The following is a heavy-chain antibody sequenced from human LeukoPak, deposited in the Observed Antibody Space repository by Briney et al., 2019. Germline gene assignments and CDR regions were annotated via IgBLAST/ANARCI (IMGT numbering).Heavy chain of an antibody. Sequence: TGGSLRLSCAASGFTFSSFSMNWVRQAPGKGLEWISYISNSGSDISYADSVKGRFTISRANAKNSLYLQMNSLRDEDTAVYYCASLTYGYWGQGTLVSASS. D-gene: IGHD4-17*01. CDR2: ISNSGSDI. CDR1: GFTFSSFS. J-gene: IGHJ4*02. CDR3: ASLTYGY. V-gene: IGHV3-48*02.